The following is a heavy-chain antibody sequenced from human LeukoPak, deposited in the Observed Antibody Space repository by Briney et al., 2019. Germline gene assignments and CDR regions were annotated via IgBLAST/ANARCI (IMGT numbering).Heavy chain of an antibody. Sequence: GGSLRLSCAASGFTFSSYWMSWVRQAPGKGLEWVANIKQDGNEKYYVDSVKGRFTISRDNAKNSLYLQMNSLRAEDTAVYYCARGRRHYGSGSYPVDYWGQGTLVTVSS. CDR3: ARGRRHYGSGSYPVDY. J-gene: IGHJ4*02. CDR2: IKQDGNEK. V-gene: IGHV3-7*03. D-gene: IGHD3-10*01. CDR1: GFTFSSYW.